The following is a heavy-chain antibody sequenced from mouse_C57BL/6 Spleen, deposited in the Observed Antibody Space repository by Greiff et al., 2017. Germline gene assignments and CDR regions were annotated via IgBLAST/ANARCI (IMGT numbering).Heavy chain of an antibody. CDR2: IHPNSGST. Sequence: QVQLQQPGAELVKPGASVKLSCKASGYTFTSYWLHWVKQRPGQGLEWIGMIHPNSGSTNYNEKFKSKATMTVEKSSSTAYMQLSSLTCEDSAVYYCARQLRLQGAYWGQGTLVTVSA. CDR1: GYTFTSYW. D-gene: IGHD3-2*02. V-gene: IGHV1-64*01. J-gene: IGHJ3*01. CDR3: ARQLRLQGAY.